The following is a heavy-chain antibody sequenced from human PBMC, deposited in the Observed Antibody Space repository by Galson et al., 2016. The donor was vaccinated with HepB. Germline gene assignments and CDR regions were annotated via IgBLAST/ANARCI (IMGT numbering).Heavy chain of an antibody. V-gene: IGHV3-23*01. J-gene: IGHJ4*02. CDR3: AKDRGYSAYSCFDF. CDR1: GFPFNLHA. CDR2: VNPSGANT. D-gene: IGHD5-12*01. Sequence: SLRLSCAASGFPFNLHAMNWVRQPPGKGLEWVSVVNPSGANTYYADSVGGRFTTSRDNARNTVFLQMDNLRAEDTAIYYCAKDRGYSAYSCFDFWGQGALVTVSS.